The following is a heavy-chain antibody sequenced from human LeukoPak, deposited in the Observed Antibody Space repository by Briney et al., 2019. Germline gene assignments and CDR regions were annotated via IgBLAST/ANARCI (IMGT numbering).Heavy chain of an antibody. J-gene: IGHJ4*02. V-gene: IGHV3-23*01. CDR2: ISGSGGST. D-gene: IGHD3-22*01. Sequence: GGSLRLSCAASGFTFSSYAMSWVRQAPGKGLEWVSAISGSGGSTYYADSVKGRFTISRDNSKNTLYLQMNSLRAEDTAVYYCANDLLGDSSDYPFDYWGQGTLVTVSS. CDR1: GFTFSSYA. CDR3: ANDLLGDSSDYPFDY.